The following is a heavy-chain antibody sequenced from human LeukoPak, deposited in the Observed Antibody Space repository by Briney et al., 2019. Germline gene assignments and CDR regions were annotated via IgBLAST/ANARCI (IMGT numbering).Heavy chain of an antibody. CDR1: GFTFINYA. V-gene: IGHV3-30*04. CDR3: ARDWDQLLNSNWFDP. D-gene: IGHD2-2*01. J-gene: IGHJ5*02. CDR2: ISIDGSDK. Sequence: PGGSLRLSCAASGFTFINYALHWVRQAPGRGLEWVAVISIDGSDKHYAESVQGRFTISRDNSKNTLYLQMNSLRAEDAAVYYCARDWDQLLNSNWFDPWGQGTLVTVSS.